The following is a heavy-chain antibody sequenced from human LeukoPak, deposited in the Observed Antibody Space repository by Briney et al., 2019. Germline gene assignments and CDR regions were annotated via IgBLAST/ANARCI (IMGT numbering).Heavy chain of an antibody. D-gene: IGHD1-26*01. J-gene: IGHJ4*02. Sequence: PGGSLRLSCAASGFTFSSYGMHWVRQAPGKGLEWVAVISYDGSNKYYADSVKGRFTISRDNSKNTLYLQMNSLRAEDTAVYYCAKDLGRYFDYWGQGTLVTVSS. CDR1: GFTFSSYG. V-gene: IGHV3-30*18. CDR3: AKDLGRYFDY. CDR2: ISYDGSNK.